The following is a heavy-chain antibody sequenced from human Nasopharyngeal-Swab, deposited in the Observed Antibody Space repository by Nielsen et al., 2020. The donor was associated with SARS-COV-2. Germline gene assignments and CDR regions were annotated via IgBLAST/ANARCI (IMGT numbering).Heavy chain of an antibody. CDR1: GFTFSSYA. Sequence: GESLKISCAASGFTFSSYAMHWVRQAPGKGLEWVAVISYDGSNKYYADSVQGRFTISRDKSKNTLYLQMNSLRVEDRAVYYCARGRSSYPPGYWGQGTQVTVSS. J-gene: IGHJ4*02. CDR2: ISYDGSNK. CDR3: ARGRSSYPPGY. D-gene: IGHD2-2*01. V-gene: IGHV3-30*04.